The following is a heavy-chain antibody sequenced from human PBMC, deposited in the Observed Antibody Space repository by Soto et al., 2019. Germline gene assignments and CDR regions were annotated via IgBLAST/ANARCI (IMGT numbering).Heavy chain of an antibody. D-gene: IGHD3-22*01. CDR2: INPSGGST. CDR3: AKSYRTAMIVS. J-gene: IGHJ5*02. V-gene: IGHV1-46*01. Sequence: ASVKVSCKASGHTFTNYQFHWVRQAPGQGLEWMGIINPSGGSTNYAQKFQGRVTMTRDTSTSTVYMELSSLRSEDTAVYYCAKSYRTAMIVSWGQGTLVTVSS. CDR1: GHTFTNYQ.